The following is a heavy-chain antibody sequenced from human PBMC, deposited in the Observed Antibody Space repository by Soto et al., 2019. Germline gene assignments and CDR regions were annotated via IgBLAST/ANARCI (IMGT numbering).Heavy chain of an antibody. Sequence: QVQLVESGGGVVQPGRSLRLSCAASGFTFSSYAMHWVSQAPGKGLEWVAVISYDGSNKYYADSVKGRFTISRDNSKNTLYLQMNSRRAEDTAVYYCARGGGITYYSDSSGLDYWGQGTLVTVSS. CDR3: ARGGGITYYSDSSGLDY. V-gene: IGHV3-30-3*01. D-gene: IGHD3-22*01. CDR2: ISYDGSNK. CDR1: GFTFSSYA. J-gene: IGHJ4*02.